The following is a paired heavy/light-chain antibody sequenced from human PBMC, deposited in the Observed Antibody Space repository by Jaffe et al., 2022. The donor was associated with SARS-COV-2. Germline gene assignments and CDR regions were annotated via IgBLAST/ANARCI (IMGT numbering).Light chain of an antibody. V-gene: IGKV3-20*01. J-gene: IGKJ3*01. CDR3: QQYGSTQFT. CDR2: GAS. Sequence: EIVLTQSPGTLSLSPGERATLSCRASQRVSSTYLTWYQQKPGQAPRLLIYGASSRATGIPDRFSGSGSGTDFTLTISRLEPEDFAVYYCQQYGSTQFTFGPGTKVEIK. CDR1: QRVSSTY.
Heavy chain of an antibody. CDR1: GDSVSSTTDY. CDR2: IYYSGST. V-gene: IGHV4-39*02. Sequence: QLLLQESGPGLVKASETLSLSCTVSGDSVSSTTDYWVWIRQPPGKGLEWIGSIYYSGSTYYNPSLKSRATISVDTSKNQFSLHLYSVTAADTAVYYCARERTTLFDIWGQGTMVTVSS. CDR3: ARERTTLFDI. D-gene: IGHD1-1*01. J-gene: IGHJ3*02.